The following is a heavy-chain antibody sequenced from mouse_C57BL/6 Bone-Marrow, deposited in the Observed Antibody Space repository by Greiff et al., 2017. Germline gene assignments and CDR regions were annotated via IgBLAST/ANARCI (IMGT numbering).Heavy chain of an antibody. Sequence: VQLQQSGAELARPGASVKLSCKASGYTFTSYGISWVKQRTGQGLEWIGEIYPRSGNTYYNEKFKGQATLTADKSSSTAYMELRSLTSEDSAVYFCAIVTAVVATGAMDYWGQGTSVTVSS. V-gene: IGHV1-81*01. D-gene: IGHD1-1*01. CDR3: AIVTAVVATGAMDY. CDR1: GYTFTSYG. CDR2: IYPRSGNT. J-gene: IGHJ4*01.